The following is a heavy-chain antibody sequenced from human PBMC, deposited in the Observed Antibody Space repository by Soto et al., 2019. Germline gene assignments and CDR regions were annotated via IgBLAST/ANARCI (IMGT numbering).Heavy chain of an antibody. D-gene: IGHD2-15*01. CDR3: ARDWGRYCSGGSCSATDAFDI. CDR2: IYYSGST. V-gene: IGHV4-31*03. Sequence: PSETLSLTCSVSAGYLERSIYFWNWIRQPPGKGLEWIGYIYYSGSTYYNPSLKSRVTISVDTSKNQFSLKLSSVTAADTAVYYCARDWGRYCSGGSCSATDAFDIWGQGTMVTVSS. J-gene: IGHJ3*02. CDR1: AGYLERSIYF.